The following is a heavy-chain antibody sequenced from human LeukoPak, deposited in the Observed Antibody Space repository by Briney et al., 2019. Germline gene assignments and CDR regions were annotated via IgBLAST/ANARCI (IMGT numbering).Heavy chain of an antibody. Sequence: SETLSLTCAVSGGSITRGSYYWTWIRQPAGKALEWIRHVFTSGNTNYNPSLKSRVTISVDTSKNQFSLKLSSVTAADTAVYYCARSFRDYYDSSGSPRDWGQGTLVTVSS. CDR3: ARSFRDYYDSSGSPRD. CDR2: VFTSGNT. CDR1: GGSITRGSYY. D-gene: IGHD3-22*01. J-gene: IGHJ4*02. V-gene: IGHV4-61*09.